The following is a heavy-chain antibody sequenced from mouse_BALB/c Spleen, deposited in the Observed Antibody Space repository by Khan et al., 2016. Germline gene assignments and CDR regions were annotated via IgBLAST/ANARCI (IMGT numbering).Heavy chain of an antibody. CDR1: GYAFTNYL. Sequence: QVRLQQSGAELVRPGTSVKVSCKASGYAFTNYLIEWVKQRPGQGLEWIGVINPGSGGTNYNEKFKGKATLTADKSSSTAYMQLSSLTSDDSAVYCCARYDGNYYAMDYWGQGTSVTVSS. CDR3: ARYDGNYYAMDY. D-gene: IGHD2-3*01. CDR2: INPGSGGT. V-gene: IGHV1-54*01. J-gene: IGHJ4*01.